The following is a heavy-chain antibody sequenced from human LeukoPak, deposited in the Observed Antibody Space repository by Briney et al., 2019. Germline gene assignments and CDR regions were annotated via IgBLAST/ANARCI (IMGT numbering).Heavy chain of an antibody. CDR2: IYYSGST. Sequence: SETLSLTCTVSGGSISSYYWSWIRQPPGKGLEWIGYIYYSGSTNYNPSLKSRVTISVDTSKNQFSLKLSSVTAADTAVYYCARAEVLWFGESGRFDPWGQGTLVTVSS. CDR1: GGSISSYY. CDR3: ARAEVLWFGESGRFDP. D-gene: IGHD3-10*01. V-gene: IGHV4-59*01. J-gene: IGHJ5*02.